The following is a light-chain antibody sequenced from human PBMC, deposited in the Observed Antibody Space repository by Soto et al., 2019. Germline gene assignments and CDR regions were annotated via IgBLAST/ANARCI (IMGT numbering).Light chain of an antibody. Sequence: QPVLTQSPSASASLGASVKLTCTLSSGHSSYAIAWHQQQPEKGPRYLMKLNSDGSHSKGDGIPDRFSGSCSGAGRYLTNSSLQSEDEAYYYCQTWGTGIRGVFGGGTKLTVL. CDR3: QTWGTGIRGV. CDR1: SGHSSYA. V-gene: IGLV4-69*01. CDR2: LNSDGSH. J-gene: IGLJ3*02.